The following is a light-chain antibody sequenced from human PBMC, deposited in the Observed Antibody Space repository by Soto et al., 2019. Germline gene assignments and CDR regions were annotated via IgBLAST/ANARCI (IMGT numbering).Light chain of an antibody. CDR3: ISYSDTDNFVI. J-gene: IGLJ2*01. CDR1: SSDVGRHNY. Sequence: QSVLTQPPSASGSPGQSVTISCTVTSSDVGRHNYVSWYQQHPGKAPKLLIFEVNKRPSGVPDRFSASTSGITASLTVSGLQPEDEAAYYCISYSDTDNFVIFGGGTKVTVL. CDR2: EVN. V-gene: IGLV2-8*01.